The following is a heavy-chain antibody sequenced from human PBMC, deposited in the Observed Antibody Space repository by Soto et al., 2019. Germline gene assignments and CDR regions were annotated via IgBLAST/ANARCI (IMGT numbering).Heavy chain of an antibody. CDR1: GDSISVHSYY. CDR2: IYYAGIT. Sequence: PSETLSLTCTVSGDSISVHSYYWTWIRQPPGKGLEWIGSIYYAGITYFNPPLKGRVTISADTSKNQFSLSLNSVTAADTAVYYCLKRSLLVAPTWGQGILVSDSS. D-gene: IGHD2-15*01. V-gene: IGHV4-39*01. CDR3: LKRSLLVAPT. J-gene: IGHJ4*02.